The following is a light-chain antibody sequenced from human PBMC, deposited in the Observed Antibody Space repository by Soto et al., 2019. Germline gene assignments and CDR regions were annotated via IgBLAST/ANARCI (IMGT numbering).Light chain of an antibody. CDR2: GPS. Sequence: EIVLTQSAGTLTSSPGERTTLSCRASQSVSSSYLALYQQKPGQAPRRLIYGPSSPATGIPDRFSGSGSGTDFPLTISRLEPEDFAVYYWQQYGSSPTFGHGTRLEIK. J-gene: IGKJ5*01. V-gene: IGKV3-20*01. CDR1: QSVSSSY. CDR3: QQYGSSPT.